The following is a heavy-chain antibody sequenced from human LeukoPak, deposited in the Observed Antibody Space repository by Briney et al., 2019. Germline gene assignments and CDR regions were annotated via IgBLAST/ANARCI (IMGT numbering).Heavy chain of an antibody. V-gene: IGHV3-48*01. Sequence: GGSLRLSCAASGFTFSSYSMNWVRQAPGKGLEWVSYISSSSSTIYYADSVKGRFTISRDNAKNSLYLQMNSLRAEDTAVYYCARGPLVRYFDWLNYWGQGTLVTVSS. CDR3: ARGPLVRYFDWLNY. CDR2: ISSSSSTI. CDR1: GFTFSSYS. J-gene: IGHJ4*02. D-gene: IGHD3-9*01.